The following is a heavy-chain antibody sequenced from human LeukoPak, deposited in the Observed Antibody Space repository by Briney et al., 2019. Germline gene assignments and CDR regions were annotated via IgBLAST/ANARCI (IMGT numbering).Heavy chain of an antibody. CDR3: ARANGGGLDY. CDR1: GYTFSTYY. Sequence: VASVKVSCKTSGYTFSTYYMRWVRQAPGQGLEWLGIIHPTDGSTSYTQKIQGRVTMTKDTATGTVYLELSSLRSEDTAVYWCARANGGGLDYWGQGTLITVSS. CDR2: IHPTDGST. J-gene: IGHJ4*02. V-gene: IGHV1-46*01. D-gene: IGHD3-10*01.